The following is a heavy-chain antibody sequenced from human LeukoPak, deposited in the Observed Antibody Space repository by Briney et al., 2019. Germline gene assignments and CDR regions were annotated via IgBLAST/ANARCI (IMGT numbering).Heavy chain of an antibody. CDR3: ARDRADIVVVPGAIEDKYYYYGMDV. CDR1: GYTFTGYY. Sequence: ASVKVSCKASGYTFTGYYMHWVRQAPGQGLEWMGWINPNSGGTNYAQKFQGRVTMTRDTSISTAYMELSRLRSDDTAVYYCARDRADIVVVPGAIEDKYYYYGMDVWGQGTTVTVSS. D-gene: IGHD2-2*02. CDR2: INPNSGGT. V-gene: IGHV1-2*02. J-gene: IGHJ6*02.